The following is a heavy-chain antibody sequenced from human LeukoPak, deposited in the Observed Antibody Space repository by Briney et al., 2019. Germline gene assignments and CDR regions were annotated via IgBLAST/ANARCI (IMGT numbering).Heavy chain of an antibody. CDR1: GYTFTSYY. V-gene: IGHV1-46*01. J-gene: IGHJ4*02. CDR3: ARESRFYYDSSGYSLFDY. CDR2: INPSGGST. D-gene: IGHD3-22*01. Sequence: ASVKVSCKASGYTFTSYYMHWVRQAPGQGLEWMGIINPSGGSTSYAQKFQGRVTMTRDTSTSTVYMELSSLRSEDTAVYYCARESRFYYDSSGYSLFDYWAREPWSPSPQ.